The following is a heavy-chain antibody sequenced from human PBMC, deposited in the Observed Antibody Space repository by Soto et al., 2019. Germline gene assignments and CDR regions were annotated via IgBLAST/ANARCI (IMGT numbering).Heavy chain of an antibody. J-gene: IGHJ6*02. Sequence: GGSLRLSCAASGFTFSSYAMSWVRQAPGKGLEWVSAISGSGGSTYYADSVKGRFTISRDNSKNTLYLQMNSLRAEDTAVYYCAKGGSGAYNYYYGMDVWGQGTTVTVSS. V-gene: IGHV3-23*01. CDR1: GFTFSSYA. D-gene: IGHD2-15*01. CDR2: ISGSGGST. CDR3: AKGGSGAYNYYYGMDV.